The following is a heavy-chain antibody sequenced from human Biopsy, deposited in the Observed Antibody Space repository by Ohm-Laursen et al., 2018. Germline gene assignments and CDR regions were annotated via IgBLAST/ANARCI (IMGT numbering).Heavy chain of an antibody. V-gene: IGHV4-59*01. CDR2: VYNGGIT. D-gene: IGHD3-3*01. CDR3: ARTPRDSFWSGSYKRGLWFDP. J-gene: IGHJ5*02. CDR1: GGSIISYY. Sequence: TLSLTCSVSGGSIISYYWTWIRQPPGKELEWIGHVYNGGITNYNPSLKSQVTISKDTSKNQFSLQVNSVTAADTAVYYCARTPRDSFWSGSYKRGLWFDPWGRGTLVIVSS.